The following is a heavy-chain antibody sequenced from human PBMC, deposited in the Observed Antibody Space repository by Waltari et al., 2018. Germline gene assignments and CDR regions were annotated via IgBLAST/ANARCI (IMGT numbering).Heavy chain of an antibody. Sequence: QVQLVESGGGVVQPGRSLRLSCAASGFTFSSYGMHWVRQAPGQGLGWVAVIWYDGSNKYYADSVKGRFTISRDNSKNTLYLQMNSLRAEDTAVYYCARDPSYYDFWSARYYYGMDVWGQGTTVTVSS. CDR1: GFTFSSYG. J-gene: IGHJ6*02. D-gene: IGHD3-3*01. CDR2: IWYDGSNK. V-gene: IGHV3-33*01. CDR3: ARDPSYYDFWSARYYYGMDV.